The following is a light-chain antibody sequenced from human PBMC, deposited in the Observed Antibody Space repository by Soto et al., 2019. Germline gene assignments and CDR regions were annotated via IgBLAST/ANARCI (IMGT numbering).Light chain of an antibody. CDR1: QSVSRD. J-gene: IGKJ3*01. CDR3: QHRHN. V-gene: IGKV3-11*01. CDR2: DAS. Sequence: DIVLTQSPATLSLSPGERATLSCRASQSVSRDFAWYQQKPGQAPRLLIYDASNRATGIPARFSGSGSGTAFTLNINSLQPEDFAVYYCQHRHNFGPGTKVDFK.